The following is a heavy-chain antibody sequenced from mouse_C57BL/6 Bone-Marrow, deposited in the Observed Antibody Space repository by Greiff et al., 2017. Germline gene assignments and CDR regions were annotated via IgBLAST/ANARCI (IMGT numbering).Heavy chain of an antibody. J-gene: IGHJ2*01. CDR3: ARHPYYGSSYGYFDY. V-gene: IGHV5-17*01. D-gene: IGHD1-1*01. CDR1: GFTFSDYG. Sequence: EVKLVESGGGLVKPGGSLKLSCAASGFTFSDYGMHWVRPAPEKGLEWVAYISSGSSTIYYADPVQGRFTISRDTAKNTLFLQMTSLRSEDTAMYYCARHPYYGSSYGYFDYWGQGTTLTVSS. CDR2: ISSGSSTI.